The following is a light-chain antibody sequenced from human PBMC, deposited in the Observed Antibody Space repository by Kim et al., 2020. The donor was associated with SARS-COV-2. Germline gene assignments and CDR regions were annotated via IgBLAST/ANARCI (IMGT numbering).Light chain of an antibody. CDR1: QDVSNF. CDR2: ATS. J-gene: IGKJ2*01. Sequence: SASVGDRITITCRASQDVSNFLAWYQQKPGRAPKLLLYATSTLESGVPSRFSGSGSGTDFTLTISSLQPEDFATYFCQQYYTNPYTFGQGTKLEI. CDR3: QQYYTNPYT. V-gene: IGKV1-NL1*01.